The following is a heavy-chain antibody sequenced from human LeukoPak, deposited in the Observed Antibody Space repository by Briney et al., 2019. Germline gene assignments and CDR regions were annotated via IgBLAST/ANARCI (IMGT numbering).Heavy chain of an antibody. CDR1: VGSISSCSYS. D-gene: IGHD6-19*01. CDR2: IYYSRST. J-gene: IGHJ5*02. CDR3: ARHVRKRGIAVAGTPGWFDP. Sequence: SDTLSLTCIVSVGSISSCSYSWRWIRQPPAKGLEWIGSIYYSRSTYYNPSLKSRVTISVDTSKNQFSLKLSSVTAADTAVYYCARHVRKRGIAVAGTPGWFDPWGQGTLVTVSS. V-gene: IGHV4-39*01.